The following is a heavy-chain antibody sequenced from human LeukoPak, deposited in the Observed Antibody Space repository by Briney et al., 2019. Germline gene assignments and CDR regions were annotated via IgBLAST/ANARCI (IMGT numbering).Heavy chain of an antibody. D-gene: IGHD6-13*01. Sequence: SETLSLTCAVYGGSFSGYYWSWIRQHPGKGLEWIGYIYYSGSTYYNPSLQSRVTISVDTSKNQFSLKLSSVTAADTAVYYCAGQKISSSWFVFDYWGQGTLVTVSS. J-gene: IGHJ4*02. V-gene: IGHV4-31*11. CDR1: GGSFSGYY. CDR3: AGQKISSSWFVFDY. CDR2: IYYSGST.